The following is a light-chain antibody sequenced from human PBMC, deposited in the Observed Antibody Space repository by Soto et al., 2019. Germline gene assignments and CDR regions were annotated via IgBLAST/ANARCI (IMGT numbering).Light chain of an antibody. CDR1: GSDNGSYNY. CDR3: NSYTSASTYV. CDR2: DVT. J-gene: IGLJ1*01. Sequence: QSALTQPASVSGSPGQSITISCTGTGSDNGSYNYVSWYQHHPGKVPKFIIYDVTNRPSGVSDRFSGSKSGNTASLTISGLQAEDEADYYCNSYTSASTYVFGTGTKVTVL. V-gene: IGLV2-14*03.